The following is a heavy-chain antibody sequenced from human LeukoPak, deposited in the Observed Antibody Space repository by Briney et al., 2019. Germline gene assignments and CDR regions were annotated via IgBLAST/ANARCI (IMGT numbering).Heavy chain of an antibody. Sequence: ASVKVSCEASGYTFTSYYMHWVRQAPGQGLEWMGIINPSGGSTSYAQKFQGRVTMTRDTSTSTVYMELSSLRSEDTAVYYCARAYIDYYDSSGLEGFYFQHWGQGTLVTVSS. CDR1: GYTFTSYY. V-gene: IGHV1-46*01. J-gene: IGHJ1*01. CDR3: ARAYIDYYDSSGLEGFYFQH. D-gene: IGHD3-22*01. CDR2: INPSGGST.